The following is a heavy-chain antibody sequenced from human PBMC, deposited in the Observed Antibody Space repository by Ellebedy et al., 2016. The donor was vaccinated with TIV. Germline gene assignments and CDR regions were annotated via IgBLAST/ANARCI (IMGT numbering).Heavy chain of an antibody. Sequence: MPSETLSLTCTVSGDSISSYYWTWIRQPPGKGLEWIGYMSSSGNTNYNPSLKSRVTMSIDTSKNQFSLNLSFVTAADTAVYYCAITEHVGFWRYWGQGTLVTVSS. D-gene: IGHD3-3*01. V-gene: IGHV4-59*12. CDR2: MSSSGNT. CDR3: AITEHVGFWRY. CDR1: GDSISSYY. J-gene: IGHJ4*02.